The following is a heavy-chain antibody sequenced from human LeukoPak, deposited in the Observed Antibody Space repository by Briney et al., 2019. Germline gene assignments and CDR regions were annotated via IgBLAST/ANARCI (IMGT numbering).Heavy chain of an antibody. D-gene: IGHD3-10*01. CDR1: GGSFSGYY. J-gene: IGHJ4*02. V-gene: IGHV4-34*01. CDR2: INHSGST. CDR3: ARSQGHGSGSPFDY. Sequence: PSETLSLTCAVYGGSFSGYYWSWIRQPRGKGLEWIGEINHSGSTNYNPSLKSRVTISVDTSKNQFSLKLSSVTAADTAVYYCARSQGHGSGSPFDYWGQGTLVTVSS.